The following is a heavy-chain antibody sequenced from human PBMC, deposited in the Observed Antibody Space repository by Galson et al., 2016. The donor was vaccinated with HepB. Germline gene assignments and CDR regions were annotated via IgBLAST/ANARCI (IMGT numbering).Heavy chain of an antibody. J-gene: IGHJ3*01. V-gene: IGHV4-4*02. CDR1: GDSVIGSKW. CDR3: ATEVPSAGGAFDV. CDR2: IFHTGST. Sequence: SETLSLTCAVSGDSVIGSKWWSWVRQPPEKGLEWIGEIFHTGSTNYSPSLKSRVTISVDKSKNQLSLKVTSVTAADTAVYYCATEVPSAGGAFDVWGQGTTVTVSS. D-gene: IGHD3-10*01.